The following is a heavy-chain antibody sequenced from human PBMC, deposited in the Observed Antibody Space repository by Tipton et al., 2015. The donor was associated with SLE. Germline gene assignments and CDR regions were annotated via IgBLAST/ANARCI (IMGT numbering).Heavy chain of an antibody. V-gene: IGHV4-31*03. D-gene: IGHD5-12*01. J-gene: IGHJ4*02. CDR1: GGSVSSVGYY. CDR2: IYYIRSGST. Sequence: TLSLTCTVSGGSVSSVGYYWSWIRLQPGKGLEWIGYIYYIRSGSTSYNPSLKSRLTISVDTSKNQFSLKLSSVTAADTAVYYCARERSRGYGSFDDWGQGTLVTVSS. CDR3: ARERSRGYGSFDD.